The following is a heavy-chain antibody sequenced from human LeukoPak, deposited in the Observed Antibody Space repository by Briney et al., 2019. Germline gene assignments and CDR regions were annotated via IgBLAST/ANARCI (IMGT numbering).Heavy chain of an antibody. D-gene: IGHD3-3*01. Sequence: SETLSLTCTGSGGSISSGDYYWSWIRQPPGKGLEWIGYIYYSGSTYYNPSLKSRVTISVDTSKNQFSLKLSSVTAADTAVYYCARGERFLEDVWGKGTTVTVSS. CDR2: IYYSGST. CDR1: GGSISSGDYY. V-gene: IGHV4-30-4*08. J-gene: IGHJ6*04. CDR3: ARGERFLEDV.